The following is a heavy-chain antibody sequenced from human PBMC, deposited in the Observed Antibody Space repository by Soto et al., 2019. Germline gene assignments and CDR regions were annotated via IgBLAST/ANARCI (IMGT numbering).Heavy chain of an antibody. CDR1: GGPFSSYT. Sequence: ASVKGSCKASGGPFSSYTISWVRPAPGQRPEWMGRIIPILGIANYAQKFQGRVTITADKSTSTAYMELSSLRSEDTAVYYCARDGGSCSGGSCFKRPPDFDYWGQGTLVTVSS. CDR2: IIPILGIA. CDR3: ARDGGSCSGGSCFKRPPDFDY. J-gene: IGHJ4*02. V-gene: IGHV1-69*04. D-gene: IGHD2-15*01.